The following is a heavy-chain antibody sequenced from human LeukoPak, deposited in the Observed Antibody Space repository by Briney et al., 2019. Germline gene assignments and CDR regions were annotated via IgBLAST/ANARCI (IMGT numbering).Heavy chain of an antibody. CDR3: ATDLME. Sequence: PGGSLRLSCAAPGFTFNGFGMHWVRQAPGKGLAWVAFIRYGGSNREYTDSVKGRFTISRDNSKNTLYLQMNSLRGEDTAVYYCATDLMEWGQGTLVTVSS. CDR1: GFTFNGFG. CDR2: IRYGGSNR. V-gene: IGHV3-30*02. D-gene: IGHD1-1*01. J-gene: IGHJ4*02.